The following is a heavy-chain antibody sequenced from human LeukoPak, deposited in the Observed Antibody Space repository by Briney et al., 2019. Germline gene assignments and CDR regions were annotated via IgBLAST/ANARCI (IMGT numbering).Heavy chain of an antibody. CDR1: GFTFSSYA. CDR3: ARAYGDYRVGRSYYGMDV. V-gene: IGHV3-30-3*01. J-gene: IGHJ6*02. CDR2: ISYDGSNK. D-gene: IGHD4-17*01. Sequence: GRSLRLSCAASGFTFSSYAMHWVRQAPGKGLEWVAVISYDGSNKYYADSVKGRFTISRDNSKNTLYLQMNSLRAEDTAVYYCARAYGDYRVGRSYYGMDVWGQGTMVTVSS.